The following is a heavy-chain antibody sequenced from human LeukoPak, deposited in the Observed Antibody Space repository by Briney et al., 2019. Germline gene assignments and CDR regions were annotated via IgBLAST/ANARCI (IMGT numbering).Heavy chain of an antibody. CDR3: ARQRGYRDAFDI. V-gene: IGHV4-61*02. D-gene: IGHD3-3*01. J-gene: IGHJ3*02. Sequence: SETLSLTCDVSGGFISSGTHYWTWIRQPVGKGLEWLGRIFTSGRPAYNSSLESRLTISIDKSKNQFYLKLTSVTAADTAVYYCARQRGYRDAFDIWGPGTLVTVSS. CDR2: IFTSGRP. CDR1: GGFISSGTHY.